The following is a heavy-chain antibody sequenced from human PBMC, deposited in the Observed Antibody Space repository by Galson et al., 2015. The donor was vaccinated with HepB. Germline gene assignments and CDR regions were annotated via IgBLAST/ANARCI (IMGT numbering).Heavy chain of an antibody. CDR1: GFTFSSYA. J-gene: IGHJ1*01. CDR3: ARDPLDIVVVPAATAPAGVYFQH. V-gene: IGHV3-30-3*01. Sequence: SLRLSCAASGFTFSSYAMHWVRQAPGKGLEWVAVISYDGSNKYYADSVKGRFTISRDNSKNTLYLQMNSLRAEDTAVYYCARDPLDIVVVPAATAPAGVYFQHWGQGTLVTVSS. D-gene: IGHD2-2*03. CDR2: ISYDGSNK.